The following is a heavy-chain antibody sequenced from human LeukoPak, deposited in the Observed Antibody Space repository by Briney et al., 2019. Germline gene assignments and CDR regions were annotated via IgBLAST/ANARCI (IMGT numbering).Heavy chain of an antibody. CDR2: INPNSGGT. V-gene: IGHV1-2*02. J-gene: IGHJ4*02. CDR1: GYTFTGYY. D-gene: IGHD2-15*01. CDR3: ARARKPDCSGGSCYSVGFDY. Sequence: ASVKVSCKASGYTFTGYYMHWVRQAPGQGLEWMGWINPNSGGTNYAQKFQGRVTMTRDTSISTAYMELSRLRSDDTAVYYCARARKPDCSGGSCYSVGFDYWGQGTLVTVSS.